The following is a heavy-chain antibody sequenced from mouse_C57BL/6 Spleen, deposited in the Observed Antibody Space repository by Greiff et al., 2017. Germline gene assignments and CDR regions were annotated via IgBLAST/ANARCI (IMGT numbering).Heavy chain of an antibody. Sequence: VQLQQPGAELVKPGASVKMSCKASGYTFTSYWITWVKQRPGQGLEWIGDIYPGSGSTNYNEKFKSKATLTVDTSSSTAYMQLSSLTSEDSAVYYCARVWYSTHYAMDYWGQGTSVTVSS. CDR1: GYTFTSYW. D-gene: IGHD2-5*01. CDR2: IYPGSGST. J-gene: IGHJ4*01. V-gene: IGHV1-55*01. CDR3: ARVWYSTHYAMDY.